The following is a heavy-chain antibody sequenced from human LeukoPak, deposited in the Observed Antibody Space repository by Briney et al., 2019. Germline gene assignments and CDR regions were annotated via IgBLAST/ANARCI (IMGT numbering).Heavy chain of an antibody. CDR1: GFTFRNYG. D-gene: IGHD3-3*01. CDR2: INWNGGST. CDR3: VRDFRFLEDY. V-gene: IGHV3-20*04. J-gene: IGHJ4*02. Sequence: GGSLRLSCAASGFTFRNYGMSWVRQAPGRGLEWVSGINWNGGSTAYADSVRGRFTISRDNAKNSLYLQMNSLRAEDTAVYYCVRDFRFLEDYWGQGTLVTVSS.